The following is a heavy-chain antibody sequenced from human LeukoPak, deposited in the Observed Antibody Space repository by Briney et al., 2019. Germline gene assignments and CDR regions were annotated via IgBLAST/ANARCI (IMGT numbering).Heavy chain of an antibody. CDR2: ISWNSGSI. CDR3: ARDHPY. Sequence: GGSLRLSCAASGFTFDDYAMHWVRQAPGKGLEWVSTISWNSGSIVYADSVKGRFNISRDNAKNTLYLQMNSLRAEDTAVYYCARDHPYWGQGTLVTVSS. CDR1: GFTFDDYA. V-gene: IGHV3-9*01. J-gene: IGHJ4*02.